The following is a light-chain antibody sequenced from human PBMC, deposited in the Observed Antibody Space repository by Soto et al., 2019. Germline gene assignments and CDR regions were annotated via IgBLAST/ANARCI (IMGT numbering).Light chain of an antibody. J-gene: IGKJ4*01. Sequence: EIVLTQSPGPLSLSPGERATLSCRASQSVNSNYLGWYQQRPGQAPRLLIYSGFRRQGGIPNRFSGSGSGTAFTLTISRLEPEDFAVYYCQQRSGGSVTFGGGTTVDIK. CDR3: QQRSGGSVT. CDR1: QSVNSNY. V-gene: IGKV3-20*01. CDR2: SGF.